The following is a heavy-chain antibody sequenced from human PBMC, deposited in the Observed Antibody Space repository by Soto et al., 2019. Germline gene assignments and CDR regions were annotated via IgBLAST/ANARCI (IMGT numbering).Heavy chain of an antibody. CDR2: ISYDGSNK. Sequence: GGSLRLSCAASGFTFSSYAMHWVRQAPGKGLEWVAVISYDGSNKYYADSVKGRFTISRDNSKNTLYLQMNSLRAEDTAVYYCARDLGGDWDSSGWFGYGMDVWGQGTTVTVSS. CDR3: ARDLGGDWDSSGWFGYGMDV. CDR1: GFTFSSYA. J-gene: IGHJ6*02. V-gene: IGHV3-30-3*01. D-gene: IGHD6-19*01.